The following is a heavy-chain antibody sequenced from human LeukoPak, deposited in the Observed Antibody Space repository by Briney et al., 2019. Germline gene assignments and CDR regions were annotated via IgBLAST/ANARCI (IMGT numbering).Heavy chain of an antibody. V-gene: IGHV1-18*01. D-gene: IGHD5-18*01. Sequence: ASVKVSCKASGYTFTSYGISWVRQAPGQGGEWMGWISAYNGNTNYAHKLQGRVTMNTHTSTSTAYMELRSLRSDDTAVYYCARVSQRIHDYWGQGTLVTVSS. CDR1: GYTFTSYG. CDR3: ARVSQRIHDY. J-gene: IGHJ4*02. CDR2: ISAYNGNT.